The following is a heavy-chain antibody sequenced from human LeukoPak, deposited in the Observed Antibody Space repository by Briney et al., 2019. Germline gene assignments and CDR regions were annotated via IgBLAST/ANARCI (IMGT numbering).Heavy chain of an antibody. CDR2: INLDSGGT. Sequence: ASVKVSCKSSGYTFTGYFIHWVRQAPGQGLEWMGWINLDSGGTNYAQKFQGRVTMTRDTSIDTAYMDLSRLTSHDTAVYYCARAPPRDTFDSWGQGTLVTVSS. D-gene: IGHD5-18*01. V-gene: IGHV1-2*02. CDR3: ARAPPRDTFDS. J-gene: IGHJ4*02. CDR1: GYTFTGYF.